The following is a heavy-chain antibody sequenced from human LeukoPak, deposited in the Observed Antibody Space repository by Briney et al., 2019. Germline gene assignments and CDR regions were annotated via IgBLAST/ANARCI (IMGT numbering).Heavy chain of an antibody. V-gene: IGHV1-69*04. CDR2: IIPIFGIA. CDR1: GGTFSSYA. D-gene: IGHD2-15*01. Sequence: ASVKVSCKASGGTFSSYAISWVRQAPGQGLEWMGRIIPIFGIANYAQKFQGRVTITADKSTSTAYMELSSLRSEDTAVYYCASEGTPYCSGGSCYLPYYYGMDVWGQGTTVTVSS. J-gene: IGHJ6*02. CDR3: ASEGTPYCSGGSCYLPYYYGMDV.